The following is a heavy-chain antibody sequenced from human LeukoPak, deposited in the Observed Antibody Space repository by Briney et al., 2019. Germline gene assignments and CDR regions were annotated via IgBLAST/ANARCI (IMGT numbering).Heavy chain of an antibody. CDR1: GFTFSKFY. Sequence: PGGSLGLSCAASGFTFSKFYMNWVRQAPGKGLEWVSSISGSSTYIYYTDSVKGRFTVSRDNARNSLYLQMNGLGAEDTAVYYCARALGVTTGYYFDYWGQGILVTVSS. D-gene: IGHD4-17*01. CDR3: ARALGVTTGYYFDY. V-gene: IGHV3-21*01. CDR2: ISGSSTYI. J-gene: IGHJ4*02.